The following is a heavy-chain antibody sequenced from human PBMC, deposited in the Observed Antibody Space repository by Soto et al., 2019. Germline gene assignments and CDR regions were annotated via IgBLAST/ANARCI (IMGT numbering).Heavy chain of an antibody. V-gene: IGHV4-4*07. CDR3: ARDHLKGEQLGVYYYGMDV. CDR1: GGSISSYY. J-gene: IGHJ6*02. CDR2: IYTSGST. D-gene: IGHD3-16*01. Sequence: SETLSLSCTVSGGSISSYYWSWIRQPAGKGLEWIGRIYTSGSTNYNPSLKSRVTMSVDTSKNQFSLKLSSVTAADTAVYYCARDHLKGEQLGVYYYGMDVWGQGTTVTVSS.